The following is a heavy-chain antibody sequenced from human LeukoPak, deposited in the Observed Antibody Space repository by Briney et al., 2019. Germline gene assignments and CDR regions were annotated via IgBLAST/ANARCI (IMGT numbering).Heavy chain of an antibody. Sequence: GASVKVSCKASGYTFTSYGISWVRQAPGQGLEWMGWISAYNGNTNYAQKLQGRVTMTTDTSTGTAYMELRSLRSDDTAVYYCARDGPTYYYYYMDVWGKGTTVTISS. J-gene: IGHJ6*03. CDR2: ISAYNGNT. CDR1: GYTFTSYG. V-gene: IGHV1-18*01. CDR3: ARDGPTYYYYYMDV.